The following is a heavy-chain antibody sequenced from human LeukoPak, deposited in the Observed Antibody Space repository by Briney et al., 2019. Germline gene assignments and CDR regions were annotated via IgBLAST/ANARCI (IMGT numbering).Heavy chain of an antibody. CDR1: GFTSSSQA. CDR2: MSVSGGTT. J-gene: IGHJ6*02. Sequence: GGSLRLSCVASGFTSSSQAMSWVRQAPGKGLEWVSTMSVSGGTTKYADSAKGRFTISRDNSKNTLYLQMNSLRAEDTAVYYCAKDPDDYGVDVWGQGTPVTVSS. V-gene: IGHV3-23*01. D-gene: IGHD1-14*01. CDR3: AKDPDDYGVDV.